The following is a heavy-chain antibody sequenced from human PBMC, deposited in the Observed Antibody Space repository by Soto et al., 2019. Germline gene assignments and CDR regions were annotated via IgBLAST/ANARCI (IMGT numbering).Heavy chain of an antibody. CDR3: GRWLGTSYGMDV. CDR1: GGSISSTNW. CDR2: IYHNGSP. Sequence: PWETLSLTCAVSGGSISSTNWWSWVRQSPGKGLEWIGEIYHNGSPDYNPSQKSRVTISVDKSKNHVFLKLTSVTAADTAMYFCGRWLGTSYGMDVWGQGTAVTVSS. V-gene: IGHV4-4*02. D-gene: IGHD3-10*01. J-gene: IGHJ6*02.